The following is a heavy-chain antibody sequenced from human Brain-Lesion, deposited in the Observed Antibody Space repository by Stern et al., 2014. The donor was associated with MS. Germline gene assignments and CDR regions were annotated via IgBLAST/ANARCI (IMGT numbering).Heavy chain of an antibody. CDR2: IDHSGSA. D-gene: IGHD3-22*01. J-gene: IGHJ4*02. CDR1: GGSFSGYY. CDR3: ARGPYYFNGSGYHY. V-gene: IGHV4-34*01. Sequence: QVQLQQWGAGLLKPSETLSLTCAVSGGSFSGYYWPWIRQSPEKGLELIGQIDHSGSAKYNPSLKSRVTMSVDTSNTQFSLKLSSVTAADTAVYYCARGPYYFNGSGYHYWGQGPQVTVSS.